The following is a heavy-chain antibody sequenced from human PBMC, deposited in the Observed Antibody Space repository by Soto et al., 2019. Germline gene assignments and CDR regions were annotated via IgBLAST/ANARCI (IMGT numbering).Heavy chain of an antibody. J-gene: IGHJ4*02. Sequence: QXQLVESGGGXXXXGXXXXXXCAASXXXXXXXGMHXXXXXXGXGLEWVAVIWYDGSNKYYADSVKGRFTISRDNSKNTLYLQMNSLRAEDTAVYYCARNRPPYGDYERYYFDYWGQGTLVTVSS. CDR3: ARNRPPYGDYERYYFDY. D-gene: IGHD4-17*01. V-gene: IGHV3-33*01. CDR2: IWYDGSNK. CDR1: XXXXXXXG.